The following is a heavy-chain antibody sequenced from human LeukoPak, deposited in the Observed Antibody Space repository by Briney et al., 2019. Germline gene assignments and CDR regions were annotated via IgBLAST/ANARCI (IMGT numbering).Heavy chain of an antibody. J-gene: IGHJ4*02. D-gene: IGHD3-3*01. V-gene: IGHV3-21*01. CDR2: ISSSSSYI. CDR3: ARSLRFLEWLSPIDY. Sequence: PGGSLRLSCAASGFTFSSYGMHWVRQAPGKGLEWVSSISSSSSYIYYADSVKGRFTISRDNAKNSLYLQMNSLRAEDTAVYYCARSLRFLEWLSPIDYWGQGTLVTVSS. CDR1: GFTFSSYG.